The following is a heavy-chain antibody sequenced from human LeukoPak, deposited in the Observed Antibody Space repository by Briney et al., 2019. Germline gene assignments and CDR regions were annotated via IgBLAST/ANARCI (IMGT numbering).Heavy chain of an antibody. Sequence: SETLSLTCTVSGGSISSGDYYWSWIRQPPGKGLEWIGYIYYSGSTYYNPSLKSRVTISVDTSKNQFSLKLSSVTAADTAVYYCARDTGEYSSSIDYWGQGTLVTVSS. V-gene: IGHV4-30-4*08. J-gene: IGHJ4*02. CDR3: ARDTGEYSSSIDY. D-gene: IGHD6-6*01. CDR2: IYYSGST. CDR1: GGSISSGDYY.